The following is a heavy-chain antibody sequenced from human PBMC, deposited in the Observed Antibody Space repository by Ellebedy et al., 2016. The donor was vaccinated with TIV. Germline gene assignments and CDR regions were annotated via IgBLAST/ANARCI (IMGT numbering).Heavy chain of an antibody. Sequence: PGGSLRLSCAASGFSFRSYWMTWVRQAPGKGLEWVANIYQDGSEIYYGDSVKGRFTISRDNAKNSLYLQMNSLKAEDTAVYFCARRGSYGDYAVQINSWLDSWGRGTLVTVYS. CDR2: IYQDGSEI. J-gene: IGHJ5*01. CDR1: GFSFRSYW. V-gene: IGHV3-7*01. CDR3: ARRGSYGDYAVQINSWLDS. D-gene: IGHD4-17*01.